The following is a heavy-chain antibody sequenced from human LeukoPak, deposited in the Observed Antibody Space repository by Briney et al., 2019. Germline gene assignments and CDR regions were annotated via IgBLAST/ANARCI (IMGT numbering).Heavy chain of an antibody. D-gene: IGHD3-10*01. J-gene: IGHJ3*02. Sequence: SGGSLRLSCAASGFIFSTYNMNWVRQAPGKGLEWVSYITTSSSTIHYADSVKGRFTISRDNSKNTLYLQMNSLRVEDTAVYYCAKGMWVVRGVIGDAFDIWGQGTMVTVSS. CDR2: ITTSSSTI. CDR1: GFIFSTYN. V-gene: IGHV3-48*01. CDR3: AKGMWVVRGVIGDAFDI.